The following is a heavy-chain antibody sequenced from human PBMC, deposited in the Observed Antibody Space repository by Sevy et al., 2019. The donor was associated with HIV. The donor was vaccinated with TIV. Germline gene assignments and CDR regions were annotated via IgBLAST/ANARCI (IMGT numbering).Heavy chain of an antibody. Sequence: GGSLRLSCAASGFTFSNAWMNWVRQAPGKGLEWIGRIKSKTNGGTTDYAAPVKGRFTISRDDSKNTVYLQINSLKIEDTAVYYCITDPLFGGSGSQDGMDVWGQGTTVTVSS. J-gene: IGHJ6*02. D-gene: IGHD3-10*01. CDR1: GFTFSNAW. V-gene: IGHV3-15*01. CDR2: IKSKTNGGTT. CDR3: ITDPLFGGSGSQDGMDV.